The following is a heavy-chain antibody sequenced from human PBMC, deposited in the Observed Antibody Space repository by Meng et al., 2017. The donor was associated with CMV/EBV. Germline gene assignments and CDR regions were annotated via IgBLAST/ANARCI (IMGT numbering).Heavy chain of an antibody. J-gene: IGHJ4*02. CDR3: ARGVLGYCSSTSCYRGDY. V-gene: IGHV3-30*04. CDR1: ESTFSSYV. Sequence: GGSLRLSCVVSESTFSSYVMHWVRQAPGKGLEWVAVISYDGSNKYYADSVKGRFTISRDNSKNTLYLQMNSLRVEDTAVYYCARGVLGYCSSTSCYRGDYWGQGTLVTVSS. CDR2: ISYDGSNK. D-gene: IGHD2-2*01.